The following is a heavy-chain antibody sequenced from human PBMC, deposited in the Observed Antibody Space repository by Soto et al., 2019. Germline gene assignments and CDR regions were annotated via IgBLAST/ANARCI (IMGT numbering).Heavy chain of an antibody. Sequence: ASVKVSCKASGYTFTSYYMHWVRQAPGQGLEWMGIINPSGGSTSYAQKFQGRVTMTRDTSTSTVYMELSSLRSGDTAVYYCARDGVVVVAATRDYYGMDVWGQGTTVTVSS. CDR2: INPSGGST. V-gene: IGHV1-46*01. CDR3: ARDGVVVVAATRDYYGMDV. D-gene: IGHD2-15*01. CDR1: GYTFTSYY. J-gene: IGHJ6*02.